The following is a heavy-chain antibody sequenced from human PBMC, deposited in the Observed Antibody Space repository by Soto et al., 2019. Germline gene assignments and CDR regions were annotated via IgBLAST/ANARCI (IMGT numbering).Heavy chain of an antibody. D-gene: IGHD2-15*01. CDR3: ARLDCSGGACYSWQGYFDY. J-gene: IGHJ4*02. CDR1: GGSISSGGYY. CDR2: FYYSGST. Sequence: SETLSLTCTVSGGSISSGGYYWNWIRQHPGKGLEWIGYFYYSGSTYYNPSLKSRVTISVDTSKNQFSLRLNSVTPADTAVYYCARLDCSGGACYSWQGYFDYWGRGSLVTVSS. V-gene: IGHV4-31*03.